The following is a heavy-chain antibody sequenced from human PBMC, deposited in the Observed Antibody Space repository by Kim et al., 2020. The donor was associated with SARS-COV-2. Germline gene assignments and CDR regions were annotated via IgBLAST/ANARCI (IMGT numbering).Heavy chain of an antibody. D-gene: IGHD3-16*01. V-gene: IGHV3-53*01. CDR1: GFTVSSNY. Sequence: GGSLRLSCAASGFTVSSNYMAWVRQAPGKGLEWVSIIYAAGTIYYADSVKGRFTISRDTSTNTLSLQMNSLRVEDTAMYYCARGARGVTSPADYWGQGTLVTVSS. J-gene: IGHJ4*02. CDR2: IYAAGTI. CDR3: ARGARGVTSPADY.